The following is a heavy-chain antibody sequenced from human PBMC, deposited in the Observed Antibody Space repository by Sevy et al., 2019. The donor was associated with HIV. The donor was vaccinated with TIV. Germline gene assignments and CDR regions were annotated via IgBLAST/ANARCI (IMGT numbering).Heavy chain of an antibody. V-gene: IGHV4-59*01. CDR3: ARERYDSNWYGLESGNDALDV. Sequence: SKTLSLTCTVSGGSISSYYWSWIRQPPGKGLEWIGYFYYSGDTDYNSSLKNRVTISVDKSKNQLSLRLSSVTAADTAVYYCARERYDSNWYGLESGNDALDVWGQGTLVTVSS. D-gene: IGHD4-4*01. CDR2: FYYSGDT. J-gene: IGHJ3*01. CDR1: GGSISSYY.